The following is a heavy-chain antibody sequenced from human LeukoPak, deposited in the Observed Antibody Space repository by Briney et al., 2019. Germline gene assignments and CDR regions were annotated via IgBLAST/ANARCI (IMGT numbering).Heavy chain of an antibody. V-gene: IGHV3-23*01. CDR3: AKTKYCGADCYSWYFDY. D-gene: IGHD2-21*02. J-gene: IGHJ4*02. CDR1: GFTFSSYA. CDR2: ISGSGTNT. Sequence: GGSLRLSCAASGFTFSSYAMHWVRQAPGKGLEWVSAISGSGTNTHYADSVKGRFTISRDNSKNTLYLQMSSLRAEDTAVYYCAKTKYCGADCYSWYFDYWGQETLVTVSS.